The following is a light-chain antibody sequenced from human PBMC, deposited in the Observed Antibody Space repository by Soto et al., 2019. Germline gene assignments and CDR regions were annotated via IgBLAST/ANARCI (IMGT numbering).Light chain of an antibody. Sequence: EIVLTQSPATLSLSPGERATLSCRASQSVSSYLAWYQQKPGQAPRLLIYDASNRATGIPGRFSGSGSGTDFTLTISSLEPEDFAVYYCHQRSNCPLTFGGGTKVEIK. CDR3: HQRSNCPLT. J-gene: IGKJ4*01. CDR2: DAS. CDR1: QSVSSY. V-gene: IGKV3-11*01.